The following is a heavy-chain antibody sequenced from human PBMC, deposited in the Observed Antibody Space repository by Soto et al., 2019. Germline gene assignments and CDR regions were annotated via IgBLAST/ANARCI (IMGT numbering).Heavy chain of an antibody. D-gene: IGHD1-26*01. CDR2: IYYSGST. J-gene: IGHJ4*02. CDR1: GGSISSGGYY. Sequence: PSETLSLTCTVSGGSISSGGYYWSWIRQHPGEGLEWIGYIYYSGSTYYNPSLKSRVTISVDTSKNQFSLKLSSVTAADTAVYYCARAWELLTIDYWGQGTLVTVSS. V-gene: IGHV4-31*03. CDR3: ARAWELLTIDY.